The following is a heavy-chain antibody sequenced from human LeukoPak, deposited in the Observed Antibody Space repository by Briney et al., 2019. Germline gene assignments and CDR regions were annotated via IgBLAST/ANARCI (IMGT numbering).Heavy chain of an antibody. CDR1: GGSISSGGYS. Sequence: PSQTLSLTCAVSGGSISSGGYSWSWVRQPAGKGLEWIGRVFSSGITNYNPSLESRVTMSEDTSKNQISLTLISVTAADTAVYYCTGERRPIGGVFFFYYMDVWGKGTTVTVSS. CDR2: VFSSGIT. D-gene: IGHD3-16*01. CDR3: TGERRPIGGVFFFYYMDV. V-gene: IGHV4-61*02. J-gene: IGHJ6*03.